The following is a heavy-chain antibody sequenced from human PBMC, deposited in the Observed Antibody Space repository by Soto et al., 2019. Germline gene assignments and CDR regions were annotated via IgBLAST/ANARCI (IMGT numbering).Heavy chain of an antibody. CDR2: ISSSTSYI. CDR3: ARDGYGTTRILHYFDY. D-gene: IGHD3-22*01. Sequence: EVQMLESGGGLVQPGGSLRLSCAASGFTLSSHAMSWVRQAPGKGLEWVSSISSSTSYIYYVDSVKGRFTISRDNAKNSLYLQMNSLGAEDTAVYYCARDGYGTTRILHYFDYWGQGTLVTVSS. V-gene: IGHV3-21*02. J-gene: IGHJ4*02. CDR1: GFTLSSHA.